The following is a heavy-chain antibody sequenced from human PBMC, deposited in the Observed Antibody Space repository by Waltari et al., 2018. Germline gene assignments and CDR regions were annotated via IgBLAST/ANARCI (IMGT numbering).Heavy chain of an antibody. CDR2: ISPSFSTA. CDR1: GGTFSSYA. CDR3: ARDGREIRSFRPEYFQH. D-gene: IGHD1-26*01. V-gene: IGHV1-69*08. J-gene: IGHJ1*01. Sequence: QVQLVQSGAEVKKPGSSVKVSCKASGGTFSSYAISWVRQAPGQGLEWMGRISPSFSTANYAQKVQGRDTITADKSTSTAYMELSSVTAADTAVYYCARDGREIRSFRPEYFQHWGQGTLVTVSS.